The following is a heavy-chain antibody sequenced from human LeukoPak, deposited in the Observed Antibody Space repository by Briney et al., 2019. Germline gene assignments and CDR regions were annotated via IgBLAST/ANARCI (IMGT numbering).Heavy chain of an antibody. Sequence: GGSLRLSCAASGFTFSDYYMSWIRQAPGKGLEWISYISSSGSDIYYADSVKGRFTISRDNSKNTLYLQMNSLRAEDTAVYYCAKEFKSIAAAGSFYYYYYMDVWGKGTTVSISS. CDR2: ISSSGSDI. V-gene: IGHV3-11*04. D-gene: IGHD6-13*01. CDR3: AKEFKSIAAAGSFYYYYYMDV. J-gene: IGHJ6*03. CDR1: GFTFSDYY.